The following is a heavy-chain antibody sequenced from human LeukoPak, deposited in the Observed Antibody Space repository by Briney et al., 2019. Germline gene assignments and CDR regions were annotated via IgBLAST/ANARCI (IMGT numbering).Heavy chain of an antibody. D-gene: IGHD3-10*01. V-gene: IGHV6-1*01. CDR1: GDSVSSNSAA. Sequence: SQTLSVTCAISGDSVSSNSAAWNWIRQSPSRGLEWLGRTYYRSKWYNDYAVSVKSRITINPDTSKNQFSLQLSSVTAADTAVYYCARDNNYYGSGSYHDYWGQGTLVTVSS. CDR2: TYYRSKWYN. CDR3: ARDNNYYGSGSYHDY. J-gene: IGHJ4*02.